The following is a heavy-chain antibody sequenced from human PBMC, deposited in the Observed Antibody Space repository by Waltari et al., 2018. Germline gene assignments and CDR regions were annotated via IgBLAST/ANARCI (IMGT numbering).Heavy chain of an antibody. V-gene: IGHV3-7*01. CDR1: GFSFSNSW. CDR3: ARDPTTATSFLLHYFDY. Sequence: EVQLVESGGGLVQPGGSLRLSCVASGFSFSNSWMALVRQSPRRGLEWVANIRGDGDEKYYVDSVKGRFTISRDNAKNSLYLEMNSLRAEDTAVYYCARDPTTATSFLLHYFDYWGQGNLVTVSS. CDR2: IRGDGDEK. J-gene: IGHJ4*02.